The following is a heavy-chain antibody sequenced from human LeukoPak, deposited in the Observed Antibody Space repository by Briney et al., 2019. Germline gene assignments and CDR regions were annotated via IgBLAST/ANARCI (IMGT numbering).Heavy chain of an antibody. CDR1: GYSFVLYG. V-gene: IGHV1-18*01. CDR2: ISGSTGDT. Sequence: GPSVKVSCKASGYSFVLYGISWVRPAPGEGPEWMGWISGSTGDTNYAQKLQGRVTMTTDTSTSTAYMELRSLRSDDTAVYYCARVVISDSGSYSWDYYYYMDVWGKGTTVTISS. J-gene: IGHJ6*03. D-gene: IGHD1-26*01. CDR3: ARVVISDSGSYSWDYYYYMDV.